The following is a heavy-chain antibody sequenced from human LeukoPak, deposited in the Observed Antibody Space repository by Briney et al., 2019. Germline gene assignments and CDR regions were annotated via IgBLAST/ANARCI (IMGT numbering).Heavy chain of an antibody. Sequence: PSETLSLTCTVSGGSISSYYWSWIRQPPGKGLEWIGYIYYSGSTNYNPSLKSRVTISVDTSKNQFSLKLSSVTAADTAVYYCARHFTASLHYGDYVRVPLQFDYWGQGTLVTVSS. J-gene: IGHJ4*02. V-gene: IGHV4-59*08. D-gene: IGHD4-17*01. CDR2: IYYSGST. CDR1: GGSISSYY. CDR3: ARHFTASLHYGDYVRVPLQFDY.